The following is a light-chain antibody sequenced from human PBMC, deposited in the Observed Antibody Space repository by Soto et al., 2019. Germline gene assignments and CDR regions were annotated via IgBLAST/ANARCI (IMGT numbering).Light chain of an antibody. V-gene: IGKV1-39*01. CDR2: AAY. J-gene: IGKJ5*01. Sequence: DIQMTQSPSSLSASLGDRVNIXXRASQTISSWLAWYQQKPGKAPKILIYAAYSLQSGVPSRFSGSGSGTDYTLTISSLQPEDFATYYCQQSYRTPTFGQGTRLEIK. CDR3: QQSYRTPT. CDR1: QTISSW.